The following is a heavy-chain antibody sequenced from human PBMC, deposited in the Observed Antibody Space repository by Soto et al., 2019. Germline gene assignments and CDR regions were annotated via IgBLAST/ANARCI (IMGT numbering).Heavy chain of an antibody. D-gene: IGHD4-17*01. Sequence: QVQLVESGGGVVQPGRSLRLSCAASGFTFSSYGMHWVRQAPGKGLEGVAVIWDDGSNKYYADSVKGRFTISRDNSKNTLDLQMNSLRAEDTAVYYCARDYGGNEVGWFDPWGQGTLVTGSS. CDR2: IWDDGSNK. J-gene: IGHJ5*02. CDR3: ARDYGGNEVGWFDP. V-gene: IGHV3-33*01. CDR1: GFTFSSYG.